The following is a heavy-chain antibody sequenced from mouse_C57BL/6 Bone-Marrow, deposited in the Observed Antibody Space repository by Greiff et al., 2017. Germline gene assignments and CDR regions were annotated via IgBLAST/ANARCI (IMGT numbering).Heavy chain of an antibody. V-gene: IGHV1-15*01. CDR1: GYTFTDYE. Sequence: VQRVESGAELVRPGASVTLSCTASGYTFTDYEMHWVKQTPVHGLEWIGAIDPETGGTAYNQKFQGKAILTADKSSSTAYMELRSLTSEDSAVYYCTSARDYGSSYVEFAYWGQGTMVTVSA. CDR3: TSARDYGSSYVEFAY. D-gene: IGHD1-1*01. CDR2: IDPETGGT. J-gene: IGHJ3*01.